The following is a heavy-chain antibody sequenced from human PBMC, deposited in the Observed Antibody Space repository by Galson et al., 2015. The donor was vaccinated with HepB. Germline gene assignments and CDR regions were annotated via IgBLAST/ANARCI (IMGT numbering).Heavy chain of an antibody. D-gene: IGHD6-19*01. Sequence: LRLSCAASGFTFSTYWMCWVRQAPGKGLEWVAAIKTDGSDKYYADSVKGRCTISRDNADNSLYLQINSLRNEDTAVYYCAKDRITGWSFDSWGQGTLVTVSS. J-gene: IGHJ4*02. CDR1: GFTFSTYW. CDR2: IKTDGSDK. CDR3: AKDRITGWSFDS. V-gene: IGHV3-7*03.